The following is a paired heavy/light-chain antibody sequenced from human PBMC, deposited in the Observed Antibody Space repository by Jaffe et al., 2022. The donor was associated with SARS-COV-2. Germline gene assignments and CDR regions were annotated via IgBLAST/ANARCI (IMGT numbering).Heavy chain of an antibody. CDR3: ARGDGSGYPRWFDP. CDR1: GYIFTTYD. Sequence: QVQLVQSGAEVKSPGASVKISCKASGYIFTTYDIQWARQAPGQGLEWMGWINAGNGNTKYSQNFQDRVTITRDSSATTVYLQLRSLRSEDTATYYCARGDGSGYPRWFDPWGQGTLVTVSS. V-gene: IGHV1-3*01. D-gene: IGHD3-22*01. J-gene: IGHJ5*02. CDR2: INAGNGNT.
Light chain of an antibody. CDR3: QQYYRPPLT. V-gene: IGKV4-1*01. J-gene: IGKJ4*01. CDR1: QTLLFDSNNKNY. Sequence: DFVMTQSPDSLAVSLGERATINCKSSQTLLFDSNNKNYLAWYQQKPGQAPKLLIYWASTRASGVPGRFSGSGSATDFTLTISSLQPEDVAVYYCQQYYRPPLTFGGGTKVEIK. CDR2: WAS.